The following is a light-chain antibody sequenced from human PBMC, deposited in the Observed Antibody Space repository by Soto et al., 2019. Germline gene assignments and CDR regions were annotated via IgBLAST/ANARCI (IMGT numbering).Light chain of an antibody. CDR3: QQSYSTPLT. CDR1: QSISSY. Sequence: DIQMTQSPSSLSASVGDRVTITCRASQSISSYVNWYQQKPGKAPKLLIYAASSLQSGVPSRFSGSGSGTDFTLPISSLQPEDFATYYCQQSYSTPLTFVPGTKVDIK. J-gene: IGKJ3*01. CDR2: AAS. V-gene: IGKV1-39*01.